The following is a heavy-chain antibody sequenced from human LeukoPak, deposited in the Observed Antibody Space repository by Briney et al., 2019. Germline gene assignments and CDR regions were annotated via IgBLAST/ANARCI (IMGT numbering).Heavy chain of an antibody. V-gene: IGHV1-69*05. CDR1: GGTFSSYA. J-gene: IGHJ4*02. CDR2: IIPIFGTA. CDR3: ASRRYSYGSPGYFDY. D-gene: IGHD5-18*01. Sequence: SVKVSCKASGGTFSSYAISWLRQAPGQGLEWMVRIIPIFGTANYAQKFQGRVTITTDESTSTAYMELSSLRSEDTAVYYCASRRYSYGSPGYFDYWGQRNLVTVSS.